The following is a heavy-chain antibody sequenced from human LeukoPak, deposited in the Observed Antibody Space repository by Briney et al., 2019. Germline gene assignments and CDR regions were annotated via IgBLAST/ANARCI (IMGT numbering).Heavy chain of an antibody. CDR2: INPNSGGT. Sequence: ASVKVSCKASGYTLTGYYMHWVRQAPGQGLEWMGWINPNSGGTNYAQKFQGRVTMTRDTSISTAYMELSRLRSDDTAVYYCARRLQPEDAFDIWGQGTMVTVSS. V-gene: IGHV1-2*02. D-gene: IGHD6-13*01. CDR1: GYTLTGYY. CDR3: ARRLQPEDAFDI. J-gene: IGHJ3*02.